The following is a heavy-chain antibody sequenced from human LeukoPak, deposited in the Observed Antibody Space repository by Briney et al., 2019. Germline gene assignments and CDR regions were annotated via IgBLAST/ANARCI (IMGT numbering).Heavy chain of an antibody. CDR3: ARDNIPRYSSGLDYFDY. J-gene: IGHJ4*02. Sequence: PGGSLRLSCAASGFTFSSYWMTWVRQAPGKGLEWVANIKQDGSETYYVDSVKGRFTISRDNAKNSLYLQMNSLRAEDMAVYYCARDNIPRYSSGLDYFDYWGQGTLVTVSS. V-gene: IGHV3-7*01. D-gene: IGHD6-19*01. CDR2: IKQDGSET. CDR1: GFTFSSYW.